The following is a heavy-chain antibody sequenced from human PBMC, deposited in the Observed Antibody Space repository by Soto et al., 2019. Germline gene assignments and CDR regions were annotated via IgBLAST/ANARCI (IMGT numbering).Heavy chain of an antibody. D-gene: IGHD6-6*01. Sequence: ASVKVSCKASGYRFSTYGINWVRQAPGQGLEWLGWTSTNNDDRNYAQKFRGRVTFTTDTSTSTAYMELRSLISDDTAVYFCARERYVASRHSHFDSWGQGTQVTVSS. CDR1: GYRFSTYG. V-gene: IGHV1-18*04. CDR2: TSTNNDDR. J-gene: IGHJ4*02. CDR3: ARERYVASRHSHFDS.